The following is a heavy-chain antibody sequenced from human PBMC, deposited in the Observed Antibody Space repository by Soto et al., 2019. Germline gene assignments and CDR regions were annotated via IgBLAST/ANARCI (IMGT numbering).Heavy chain of an antibody. J-gene: IGHJ4*02. D-gene: IGHD3-22*01. CDR1: GFTFSSYA. CDR3: AKGPLVTMIVD. CDR2: ISGSGGTT. Sequence: PGGSLRLSCAASGFTFSSYAMSWVRQAPGKGLGWVSVISGSGGTTYYADSVKGRFTISRDNSKNTLYLQMNSLRAEDTAVYYCAKGPLVTMIVDWGQGTLVTVSS. V-gene: IGHV3-23*01.